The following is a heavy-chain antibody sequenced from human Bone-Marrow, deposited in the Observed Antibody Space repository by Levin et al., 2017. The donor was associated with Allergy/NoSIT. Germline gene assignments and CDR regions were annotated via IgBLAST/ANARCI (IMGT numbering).Heavy chain of an antibody. CDR1: GFTFSSYS. Sequence: GESLKISCAASGFTFSSYSMNWVRQAPGKGLEWVSYISSSSSTIYYADSVKGRFTISRDNAKNSLYLQMNSLRDEDTAVYYCARANHGDYLLEDPYYFDYWGQGTLVTVSS. CDR3: ARANHGDYLLEDPYYFDY. V-gene: IGHV3-48*02. D-gene: IGHD4-17*01. J-gene: IGHJ4*02. CDR2: ISSSSSTI.